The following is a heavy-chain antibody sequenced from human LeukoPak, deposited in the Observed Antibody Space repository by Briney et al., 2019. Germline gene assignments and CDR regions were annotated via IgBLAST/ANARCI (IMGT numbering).Heavy chain of an antibody. CDR3: ARHSSYSHFDY. Sequence: ASVKVSCKASGYTFTSYAFSWVRQAPGQGLEWMGWINTYNGNTDYAQKLQGRVTMTTDTSTSTAYMELRSLRSDDTAVYYCARHSSYSHFDYWGQGTLVTVSS. J-gene: IGHJ4*02. V-gene: IGHV1-18*01. D-gene: IGHD3-22*01. CDR2: INTYNGNT. CDR1: GYTFTSYA.